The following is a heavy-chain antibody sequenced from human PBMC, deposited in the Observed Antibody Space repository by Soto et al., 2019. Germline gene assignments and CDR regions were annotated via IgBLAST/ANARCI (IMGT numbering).Heavy chain of an antibody. CDR3: AKEIDGGIAAAMDY. J-gene: IGHJ4*02. Sequence: PGGSLRLSCAASGFTFSSYGMHWVRQAPGKGLEWVAVISYDGSNKYYADSVKGRFTISRDNSKNTLYLQMNSLRAEDTAVYYCAKEIDGGIAAAMDYWGQGTLVTVSS. V-gene: IGHV3-30*18. D-gene: IGHD6-13*01. CDR2: ISYDGSNK. CDR1: GFTFSSYG.